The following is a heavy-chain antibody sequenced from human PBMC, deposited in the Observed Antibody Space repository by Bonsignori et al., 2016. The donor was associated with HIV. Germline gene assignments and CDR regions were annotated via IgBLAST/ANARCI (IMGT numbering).Heavy chain of an antibody. Sequence: QVQLQESGPGLVKPSETLSLTCAVSDYPIRSAYYWGWVRQPPGKGLEFIGTMYYSGITYHSPSLNSRVTMSIDTSKNQFSLNLNSVTAADTGIXYCVSRASNWYFFSWGQGTLVTVSS. CDR1: DYPIRSAYY. CDR3: VSRASNWYFFS. V-gene: IGHV4-38-2*01. CDR2: MYYSGIT. D-gene: IGHD6-13*01. J-gene: IGHJ5*02.